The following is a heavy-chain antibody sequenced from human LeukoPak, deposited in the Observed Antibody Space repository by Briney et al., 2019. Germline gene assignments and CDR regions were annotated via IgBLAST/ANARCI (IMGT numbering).Heavy chain of an antibody. CDR3: ARGLDY. Sequence: GGSLRLSCAASGFTFDDYAMHWVRQAPGKGLEWVSGISWNSGSIGYADSVKGRFTISRDNAKNTLYLQMNSLRAEDTAVYYCARGLDYWGQGTLVTVSS. J-gene: IGHJ4*02. CDR1: GFTFDDYA. V-gene: IGHV3-9*01. CDR2: ISWNSGSI.